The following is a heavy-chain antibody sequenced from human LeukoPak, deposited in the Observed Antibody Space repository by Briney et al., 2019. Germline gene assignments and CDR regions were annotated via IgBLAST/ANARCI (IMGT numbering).Heavy chain of an antibody. D-gene: IGHD2-15*01. CDR3: AKDRSVVAAVYYYYGMDV. CDR1: GFTFSSYA. V-gene: IGHV3-23*01. CDR2: ISGSVGST. J-gene: IGHJ6*02. Sequence: GGSLRLSCAASGFTFSSYAMSWVRQAPGKGLEWASAISGSVGSTYYADSVKGRFTISRDNSKNTLYLQMNSLRAEDTAVYYCAKDRSVVAAVYYYYGMDVWGQGTTVTVSS.